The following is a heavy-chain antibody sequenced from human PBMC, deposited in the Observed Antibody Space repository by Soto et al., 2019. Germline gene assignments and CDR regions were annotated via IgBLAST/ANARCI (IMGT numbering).Heavy chain of an antibody. CDR1: GYTFTSYG. D-gene: IGHD2-2*01. CDR3: ARVCSTSCYVRTGGAFDI. J-gene: IGHJ3*02. CDR2: ISAYNGNT. Sequence: QVQLVQSGAEVKKPGASVKVSCKASGYTFTSYGISWVRQAPGQGLEWMGWISAYNGNTNYAQKLQGRVTMTTDTATSTAYMELRSLRSDDTAVYYCARVCSTSCYVRTGGAFDIWGQGTMVTVSS. V-gene: IGHV1-18*01.